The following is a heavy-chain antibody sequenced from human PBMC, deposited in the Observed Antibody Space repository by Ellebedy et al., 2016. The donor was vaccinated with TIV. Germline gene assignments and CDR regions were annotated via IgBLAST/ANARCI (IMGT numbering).Heavy chain of an antibody. CDR1: GFTFSDYY. CDR2: ISSSSSYT. V-gene: IGHV3-11*03. CDR3: AKLPNNSHDEFFDY. J-gene: IGHJ4*02. Sequence: GGSLRLSCAASGFTFSDYYMSWIRQAPGKGLEWVSYISSSSSYTNYADSVKGRFTISRDNAKNSLYLQMNSLRAEDTAVYYCAKLPNNSHDEFFDYWGQGTLVTVSS. D-gene: IGHD1-1*01.